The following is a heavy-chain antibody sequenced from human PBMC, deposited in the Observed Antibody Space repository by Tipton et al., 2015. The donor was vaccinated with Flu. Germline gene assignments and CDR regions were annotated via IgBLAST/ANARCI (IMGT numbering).Heavy chain of an antibody. CDR3: ARDRIAVAGNLYYYYGMDV. J-gene: IGHJ6*02. D-gene: IGHD6-19*01. Sequence: TLSLTCAVSGGSISSYYWSWIRQPPGKGLEWIGYIYYSGSTNYNPPLKSRVTISVDTSKNRFSLKLRSVTAADTAVYYCARDRIAVAGNLYYYYGMDVWGQGTTVTVSS. CDR2: IYYSGST. CDR1: GGSISSYY. V-gene: IGHV4-59*01.